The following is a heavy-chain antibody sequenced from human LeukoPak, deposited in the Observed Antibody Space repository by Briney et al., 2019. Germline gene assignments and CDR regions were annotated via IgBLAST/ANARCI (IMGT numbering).Heavy chain of an antibody. J-gene: IGHJ4*02. CDR2: ISGSGSST. Sequence: PGGSLRLSCAAFGFTFSSYAMSWVRQAPGKGLEWVSGISGSGSSTYYADSVKGRFTISRDNSKNTLNLQMNSLRAEDTAVYYCANHSDTAMVYAYWGQGTLVTVSS. CDR1: GFTFSSYA. V-gene: IGHV3-23*01. CDR3: ANHSDTAMVYAY. D-gene: IGHD5-18*01.